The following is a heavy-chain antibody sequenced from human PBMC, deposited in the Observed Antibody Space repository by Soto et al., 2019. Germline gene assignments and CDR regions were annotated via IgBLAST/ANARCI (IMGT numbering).Heavy chain of an antibody. CDR1: GSTLIELS. D-gene: IGHD1-1*01. CDR2: FDPEDVKT. V-gene: IGHV1-24*01. CDR3: VTTMVKGLGFDT. J-gene: IGHJ5*02. Sequence: ASVKVSCKVSGSTLIELSIHWVRQAPGKGLEWMGGFDPEDVKTIYAQKFQGRVTMTEDTSNSTAYMELSSLRSEDTAVYFCVTTMVKGLGFDTWGRGTLVTVSS.